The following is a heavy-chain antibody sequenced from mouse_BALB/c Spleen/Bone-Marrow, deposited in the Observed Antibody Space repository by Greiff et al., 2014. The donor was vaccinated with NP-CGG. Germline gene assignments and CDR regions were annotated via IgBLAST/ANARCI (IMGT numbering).Heavy chain of an antibody. CDR3: ARSGGNYVAWFVY. Sequence: QVQLQQSGAEVVKPGAPVKLSCKASGYTFTRYWMHWVRQRPGRGLEWIGKIDPSDSETHYNHEFKDKATLTVDKSSSTAYTQLSSLTSEDSVVYFCARSGGNYVAWFVYWGQGTLVTVSP. J-gene: IGHJ3*01. D-gene: IGHD2-1*01. V-gene: IGHV1-69*02. CDR1: GYTFTRYW. CDR2: IDPSDSET.